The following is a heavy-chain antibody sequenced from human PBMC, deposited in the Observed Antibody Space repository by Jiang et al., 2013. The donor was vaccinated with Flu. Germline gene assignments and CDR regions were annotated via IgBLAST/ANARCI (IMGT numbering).Heavy chain of an antibody. CDR1: GFSLSNARMG. CDR3: ARTPRSGSYSVDY. CDR2: IFSNDEK. J-gene: IGHJ4*02. Sequence: KPTQTLTLTCTVSGFSLSNARMGVSWIRQPPGKALEWLAHIFSNDEKSYSTSLKSRLTISKDTSKSQVVLTMTNMDPVDTATYYCARTPRSGSYSVDYWGQGNPWSPSPQ. D-gene: IGHD1-26*01. V-gene: IGHV2-26*01.